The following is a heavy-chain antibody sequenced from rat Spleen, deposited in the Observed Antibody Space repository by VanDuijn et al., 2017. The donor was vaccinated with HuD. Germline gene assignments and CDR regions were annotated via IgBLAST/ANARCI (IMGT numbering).Heavy chain of an antibody. Sequence: EVQLVESGGGLVQPGRSLKLSCVASGFIFNNYWMTWIRQAPGKGLEWVASITNTGGTTYYPDSVKGRFTISRDNAKTTLYLQMNSLRSEDTATYYCTRGVYYGYNAFVYWGQGTLVTVSS. V-gene: IGHV5-31*01. CDR3: TRGVYYGYNAFVY. D-gene: IGHD1-9*01. J-gene: IGHJ3*01. CDR1: GFIFNNYW. CDR2: ITNTGGTT.